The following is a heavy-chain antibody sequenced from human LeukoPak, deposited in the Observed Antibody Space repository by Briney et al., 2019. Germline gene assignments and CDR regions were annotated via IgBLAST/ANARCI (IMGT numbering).Heavy chain of an antibody. Sequence: PSQTLSLTCTVSGGSISSGDYYWSWIRQPPGKGLEWIGYIYYSGSTYYNPSLKSRVTISVDTSKNQFSLKLSSVTAADTAVYYCASGRQWYYYGSGPTDNWFDPWGQGTLVTVSS. V-gene: IGHV4-30-4*01. CDR3: ASGRQWYYYGSGPTDNWFDP. D-gene: IGHD3-10*01. CDR2: IYYSGST. CDR1: GGSISSGDYY. J-gene: IGHJ5*02.